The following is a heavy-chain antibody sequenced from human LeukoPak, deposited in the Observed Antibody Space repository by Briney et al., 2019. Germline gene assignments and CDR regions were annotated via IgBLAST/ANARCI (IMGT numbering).Heavy chain of an antibody. D-gene: IGHD6-19*01. J-gene: IGHJ4*02. V-gene: IGHV5-51*01. Sequence: GESLKISCQTSGYTFITYGIGWVRQMPGKGLEWMGTIYPADSDTRYSPSFQGHVTISADKSISTAYLQWNSLKASDTAMYYCARPKVRYSSGWNGDYWGQGAPVTVSS. CDR1: GYTFITYG. CDR3: ARPKVRYSSGWNGDY. CDR2: IYPADSDT.